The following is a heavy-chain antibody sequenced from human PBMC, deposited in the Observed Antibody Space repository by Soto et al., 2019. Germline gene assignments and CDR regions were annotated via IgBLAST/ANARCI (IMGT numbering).Heavy chain of an antibody. J-gene: IGHJ6*02. CDR3: AREVRDGMGYYGMDV. CDR1: GFTFSSYG. CDR2: IWYDGSNK. Sequence: QVQLVESGGGVVQPGRSLRLSCAASGFTFSSYGMHWVRQAPGTGLEWVAVIWYDGSNKYYADSVKGRFTISRDNSKNKLYLQMNSLRAEDTAVYYCAREVRDGMGYYGMDVWGQGTTVTVSS. V-gene: IGHV3-33*01. D-gene: IGHD1-1*01.